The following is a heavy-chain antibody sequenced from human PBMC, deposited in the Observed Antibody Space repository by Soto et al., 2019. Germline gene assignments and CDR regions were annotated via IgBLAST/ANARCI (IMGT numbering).Heavy chain of an antibody. D-gene: IGHD1-1*01. CDR3: AKEELEPNSYYYGMDV. J-gene: IGHJ6*02. Sequence: GGSLRLSCAASGFTFSSYGMHWVRQAPGKGLEWVAVISYDGSNKYYADSVKGRFTISRDNSKNTLYLQMNSLRAEDTAVFYCAKEELEPNSYYYGMDVWGQGTTVTVSS. CDR1: GFTFSSYG. CDR2: ISYDGSNK. V-gene: IGHV3-30*18.